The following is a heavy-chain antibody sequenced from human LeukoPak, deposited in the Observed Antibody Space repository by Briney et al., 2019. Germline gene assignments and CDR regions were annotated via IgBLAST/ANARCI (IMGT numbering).Heavy chain of an antibody. Sequence: GGSLGLSCAASGFTFSSYSMNWVRQAPGKGPEWVSSISSSSSYIYYADSVKGRFTISRDNAKNSLYLQMNSLRAEDTAVYYCAGMAHGDYWGQGTMVTVSS. J-gene: IGHJ4*02. D-gene: IGHD6-13*01. CDR3: AGMAHGDY. CDR1: GFTFSSYS. V-gene: IGHV3-21*01. CDR2: ISSSSSYI.